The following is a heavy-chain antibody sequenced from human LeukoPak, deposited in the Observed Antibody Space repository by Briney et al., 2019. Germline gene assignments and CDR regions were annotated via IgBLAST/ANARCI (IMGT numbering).Heavy chain of an antibody. CDR2: IIPILGIA. J-gene: IGHJ4*02. CDR3: AGIAARYFDY. CDR1: GGTFSSYA. Sequence: SVKVSCTASGGTFSSYAISWVRQAPGQGLEWMGRIIPILGIANYAQKFQGRVTITTDESTSTAYMELSSLRSEDTAVYYCAGIAARYFDYWGQGTLVTVSS. V-gene: IGHV1-69*04. D-gene: IGHD6-6*01.